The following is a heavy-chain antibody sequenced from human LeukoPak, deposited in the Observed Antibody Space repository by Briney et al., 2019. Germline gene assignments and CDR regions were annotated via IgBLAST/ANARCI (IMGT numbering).Heavy chain of an antibody. CDR1: GGSISSYY. D-gene: IGHD3-10*01. V-gene: IGHV4-59*01. Sequence: SETLSLTCTVSGGSISSYYWSWIRQPPGKGLEWIGYIYYSGSTNYNPSLKSRVTISVDTSKNQFSLKLSSVTAADTAVYYRARHHPGSSGYFDYWGQGTLVTVSS. CDR3: ARHHPGSSGYFDY. J-gene: IGHJ4*02. CDR2: IYYSGST.